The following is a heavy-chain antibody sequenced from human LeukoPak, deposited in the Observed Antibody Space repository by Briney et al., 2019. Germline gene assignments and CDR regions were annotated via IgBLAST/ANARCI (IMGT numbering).Heavy chain of an antibody. D-gene: IGHD2-2*01. Sequence: GASVKVSCKTSGGTSSSYAISWVRQAPGQGLEWMGRIIPILGIPNYAQNFQGRVTITADKSTSTVYMELSSPRSEDTAVYYCARGRIGVVVPAAKLYYFDYWGQGTLVTVSS. CDR3: ARGRIGVVVPAAKLYYFDY. J-gene: IGHJ4*02. V-gene: IGHV1-69*04. CDR1: GGTSSSYA. CDR2: IIPILGIP.